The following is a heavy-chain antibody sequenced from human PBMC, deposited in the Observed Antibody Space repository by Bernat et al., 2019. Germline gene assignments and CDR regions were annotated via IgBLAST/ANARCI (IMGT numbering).Heavy chain of an antibody. CDR2: ISGSGGST. V-gene: IGHV3-23*01. Sequence: EVQLLESGGGLVQPGGSLRLSCAASGFTFSSYAMSWVRQAPGKGLKWISAISGSGGSTYYADSVKGRFTISRDISKNTLYLQMNSLRAEDTAVYYCAKVMITFGGVIENFDYWGQGTLVTVSS. D-gene: IGHD3-16*02. CDR3: AKVMITFGGVIENFDY. J-gene: IGHJ4*02. CDR1: GFTFSSYA.